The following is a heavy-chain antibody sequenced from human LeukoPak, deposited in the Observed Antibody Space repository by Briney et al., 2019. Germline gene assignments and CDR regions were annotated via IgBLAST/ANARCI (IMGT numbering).Heavy chain of an antibody. Sequence: GGSLRLSCAASGFTFSSYAMSWVRQAPGKGLEWVSAISGSGGSTYYADSVKGRFTISRDNSKNTLYLQMNSLRAEDTAVYYCANTLSSSSWYSEYFQHWGQGTLVTVSS. CDR3: ANTLSSSSWYSEYFQH. V-gene: IGHV3-23*01. D-gene: IGHD6-13*01. CDR2: ISGSGGST. J-gene: IGHJ1*01. CDR1: GFTFSSYA.